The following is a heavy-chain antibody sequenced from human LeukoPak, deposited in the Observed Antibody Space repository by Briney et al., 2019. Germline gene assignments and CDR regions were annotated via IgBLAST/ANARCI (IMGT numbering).Heavy chain of an antibody. CDR1: GFTLSSYS. J-gene: IGHJ4*02. D-gene: IGHD4-17*01. CDR2: ISGSGGST. Sequence: PGGSLRLSCAASGFTLSSYSMNWVRQAPGKGLEWVSAISGSGGSTYYADSVKGRFTISRDNAKNSLYLQMNSLRAEDTAVYYCANHDYGDYEGDYWGQGTLVTVSS. CDR3: ANHDYGDYEGDY. V-gene: IGHV3-21*01.